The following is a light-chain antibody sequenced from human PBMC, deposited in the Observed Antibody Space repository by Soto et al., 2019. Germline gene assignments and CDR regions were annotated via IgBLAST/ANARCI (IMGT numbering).Light chain of an antibody. V-gene: IGKV1-5*03. CDR3: QQYNTYSA. CDR1: QNINKW. J-gene: IGKJ1*01. Sequence: DIQMTQSPSTLSASVGARVPVTCRASQNINKWLAWYQQHPGRAPKLLIYKASALESGVPSRFSGSGSGTEFTLTISSLQPDDFGTYYCQQYNTYSAFGQGTK. CDR2: KAS.